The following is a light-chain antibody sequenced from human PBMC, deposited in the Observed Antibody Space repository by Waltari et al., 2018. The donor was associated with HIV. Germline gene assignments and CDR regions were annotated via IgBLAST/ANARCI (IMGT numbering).Light chain of an antibody. CDR3: SAKSTIYFGVL. Sequence: QSALSQPASVSGPPGQSITISCTGSSNDIGISNLVSWYQHHPGKAPKLIIFDVDKRPSGISERFSGSKSGYTASLTISGLRTEDEADYFCSAKSTIYFGVLFGGGTTLTVL. J-gene: IGLJ2*01. CDR1: SNDIGISNL. V-gene: IGLV2-23*02. CDR2: DVD.